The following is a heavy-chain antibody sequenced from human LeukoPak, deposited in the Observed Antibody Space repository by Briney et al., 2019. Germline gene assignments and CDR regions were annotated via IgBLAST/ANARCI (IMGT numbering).Heavy chain of an antibody. CDR2: INPNSGGT. CDR3: AREGWGGSAVAGTDYFDY. CDR1: GYTFTGYY. J-gene: IGHJ4*02. V-gene: IGHV1-2*02. D-gene: IGHD6-19*01. Sequence: GASVKVSCKASGYTFTGYYMHWVRQAPGQGLEWMGWINPNSGGTNYAQKFQGRVTMTRDTSISTAYMELSRLRSDDTAVYYCAREGWGGSAVAGTDYFDYWGQGTLVTVSA.